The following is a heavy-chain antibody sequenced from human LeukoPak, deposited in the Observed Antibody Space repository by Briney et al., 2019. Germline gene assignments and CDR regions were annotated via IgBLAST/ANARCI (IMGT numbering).Heavy chain of an antibody. V-gene: IGHV1-2*02. CDR2: INPNSGGT. CDR3: ARYENYYGSGSYSDAFDI. D-gene: IGHD3-10*01. CDR1: GYTFTGYY. Sequence: ASVKVSCKASGYTFTGYYMHRVRQAPGQGLEWMGWINPNSGGTNYAQKFQGRVTMTRDTSISTDYMELSRLRSDDTAVYYCARYENYYGSGSYSDAFDIWGQGTMVTVSS. J-gene: IGHJ3*02.